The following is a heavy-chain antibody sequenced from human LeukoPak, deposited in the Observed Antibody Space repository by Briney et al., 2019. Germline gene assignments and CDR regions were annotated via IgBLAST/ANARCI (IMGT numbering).Heavy chain of an antibody. CDR3: ARDGSRYCSSTSCYSGYYYYGMDV. CDR1: GFTFSDYY. Sequence: PGGSLRLSCAASGFTFSDYYMSWIRQAPGEGLEWVSYISRSGSTLYYADSVKGRFTISRDNAKNSLYLQMNSLRAEDTAVYYCARDGSRYCSSTSCYSGYYYYGMDVWGQGTTVTVSS. J-gene: IGHJ6*02. CDR2: ISRSGSTL. D-gene: IGHD2-2*01. V-gene: IGHV3-11*01.